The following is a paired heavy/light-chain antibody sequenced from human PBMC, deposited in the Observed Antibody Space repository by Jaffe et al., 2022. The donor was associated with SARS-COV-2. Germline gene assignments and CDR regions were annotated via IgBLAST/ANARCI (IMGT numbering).Light chain of an antibody. V-gene: IGKV1-39*01. J-gene: IGKJ2*01. Sequence: DIQMTQSPSSLSASVGDRVTIACRAGQSIGNYLNWYQQRPGKAPQLLIFAASSLQTGVPSRFSGSGSGTDFTLTISSLQPEDFASYYCQQSYSNPTFGQGTKLEIK. CDR2: AAS. CDR1: QSIGNY. CDR3: QQSYSNPT.
Heavy chain of an antibody. V-gene: IGHV2-5*02. CDR2: IYWDDDK. Sequence: QITLKESGPTLVKPTQTLTLTCTFSGFSLTTSGVGVGWIRQPPGKALEWLALIYWDDDKRYSPSLKSRLTITKDTSKNQVVLTLTNMDPVDTATYYCAHRVKQKLSNHNWLDPWGQGTLVTVSS. CDR3: AHRVKQKLSNHNWLDP. D-gene: IGHD6-13*01. CDR1: GFSLTTSGVG. J-gene: IGHJ5*02.